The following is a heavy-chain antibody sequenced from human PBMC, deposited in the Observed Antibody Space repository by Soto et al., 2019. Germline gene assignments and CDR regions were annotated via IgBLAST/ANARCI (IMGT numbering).Heavy chain of an antibody. J-gene: IGHJ4*02. CDR1: GGSVSGGSYF. V-gene: IGHV3-23*01. CDR3: AKTYYYASGNCLFDY. D-gene: IGHD3-10*01. Sequence: ETLSLTCTVSGGSVSGGSYFWSWVRQAPGKGLEWVSGISGSGGSTYDADSVKGRFTISRDNSKNTLYMQMNSLRAEDTAVYYCAKTYYYASGNCLFDYWGQGTLVTVSS. CDR2: ISGSGGST.